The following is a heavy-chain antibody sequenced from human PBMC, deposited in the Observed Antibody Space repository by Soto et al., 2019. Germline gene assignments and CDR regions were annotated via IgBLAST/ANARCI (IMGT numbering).Heavy chain of an antibody. J-gene: IGHJ4*02. CDR2: ISGSGSSS. V-gene: IGHV3-23*01. CDR1: GFTFSNYV. D-gene: IGHD6-19*01. CDR3: AMGSFSQTSGPYYFDF. Sequence: EVQLLESGGGLVQPGGSLRLSCPASGFTFSNYVMTWVRQAPGKGLGWVSSISGSGSSSYYAESVKGRFIISRDNSKNTLDLQMNSLRADDTAIYYWAMGSFSQTSGPYYFDFWGQGTLVTVSS.